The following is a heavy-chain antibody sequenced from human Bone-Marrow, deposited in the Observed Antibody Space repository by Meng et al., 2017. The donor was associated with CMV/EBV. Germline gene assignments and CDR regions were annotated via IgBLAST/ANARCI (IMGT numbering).Heavy chain of an antibody. CDR3: ARQVRIGNWNYDGILNWFDP. J-gene: IGHJ5*02. CDR2: IYYSGST. D-gene: IGHD1-7*01. Sequence: SETLSLTCTVSGGSISSGDYYWNWIRQPPGKGLEWIGYIYYSGSTYYNPSLKSRVTISVDTSKNQFSLKLSSVTAADTAVYYCARQVRIGNWNYDGILNWFDPWGQGTLVTVSS. V-gene: IGHV4-30-4*08. CDR1: GGSISSGDYY.